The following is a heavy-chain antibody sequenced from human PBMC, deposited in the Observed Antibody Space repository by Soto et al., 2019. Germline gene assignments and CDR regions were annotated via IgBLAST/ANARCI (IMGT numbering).Heavy chain of an antibody. CDR1: GYTFTSYA. CDR3: AKDRSDYAPNYSGLDV. J-gene: IGHJ6*02. CDR2: INAGNGNT. Sequence: ASVKVSCKASGYTFTSYAMHWVRQAPGQRLEWMGWINAGNGNTKYSQKFQGRVTITRDTSASTAYMELSSLRSEDTAVYYCAKDRSDYAPNYSGLDVWGQGTTVTVSS. V-gene: IGHV1-3*01. D-gene: IGHD4-17*01.